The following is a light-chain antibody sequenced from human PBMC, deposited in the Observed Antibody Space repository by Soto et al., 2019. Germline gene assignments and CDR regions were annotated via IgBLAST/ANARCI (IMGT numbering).Light chain of an antibody. J-gene: IGKJ4*01. CDR1: QGISSN. CDR2: AAS. V-gene: IGKV1-9*01. Sequence: DIQLTQSQSFISAYVGDRDLIACLASQGISSNLAWYQQKPGKAPKLLIYAASTLQSGVPSRFSGSGSGTEFTLTISSLQPEDFATFYCQQSYNTPLTFGGGTKVDI. CDR3: QQSYNTPLT.